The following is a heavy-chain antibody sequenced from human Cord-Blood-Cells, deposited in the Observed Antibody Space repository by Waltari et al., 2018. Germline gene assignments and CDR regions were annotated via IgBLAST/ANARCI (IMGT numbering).Heavy chain of an antibody. CDR1: GGSFSGYY. V-gene: IGHV4-34*01. D-gene: IGHD6-13*01. CDR3: ARDFGSRIAPRSRGDAVGI. Sequence: AQLQQWGAGLLKPSETLSLTCAVYGGSFSGYYWSWIRQPPGKGLEWIGYLYYSGSTDDNPALKSRVTRSVDTSKNQFSRKLSSVAAAETAVYYCARDFGSRIAPRSRGDAVGIWGQGTMVTVSS. CDR2: LYYSGST. J-gene: IGHJ3*02.